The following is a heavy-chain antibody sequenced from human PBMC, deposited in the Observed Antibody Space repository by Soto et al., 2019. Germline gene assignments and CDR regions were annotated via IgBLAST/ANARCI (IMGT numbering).Heavy chain of an antibody. CDR1: GDSISRGAYY. Sequence: QVQLQESGPGLVKPSQTLSLTCTVSGDSISRGAYYWTWIRQHPGTGLEWIGYISNSGRTHYNPSLKRRPTISLFTSENQFSLELTYVPAADTALYSCARARQYYDCELDPWGQGTLVTVSS. J-gene: IGHJ5*02. CDR2: ISNSGRT. CDR3: ARARQYYDCELDP. V-gene: IGHV4-31*03. D-gene: IGHD3-9*01.